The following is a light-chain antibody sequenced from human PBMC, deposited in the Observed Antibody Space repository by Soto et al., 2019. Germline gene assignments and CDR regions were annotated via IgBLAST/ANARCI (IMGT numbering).Light chain of an antibody. V-gene: IGKV3-20*01. CDR3: QQFSSYPLT. CDR1: QTVRNNY. CDR2: DAS. Sequence: TQSPGTLSLSPGERATLSCXXXQTVRNNYLAWYQQKPDQAPMLLLYDASSRATGIPDRFSGGGSGTDFTLTISRLEPEDFAVYYCQQFSSYPLTFGGGTKVEIK. J-gene: IGKJ4*01.